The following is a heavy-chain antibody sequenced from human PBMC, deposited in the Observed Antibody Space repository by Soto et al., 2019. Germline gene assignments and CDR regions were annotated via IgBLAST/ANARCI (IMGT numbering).Heavy chain of an antibody. CDR2: IDPSGGST. CDR1: GFTFTTYF. CDR3: ARESYYYDKGFDY. Sequence: GVSLRLSCAASGFTFTTYFLHWVRQAPGQGLEWMGLIDPSGGSTSYAQKFQGRVTMTRDTSTSTVYMELSSLRSEDTAVYYCARESYYYDKGFDYWGQGTLVTVSS. J-gene: IGHJ4*02. D-gene: IGHD3-22*01. V-gene: IGHV1-46*03.